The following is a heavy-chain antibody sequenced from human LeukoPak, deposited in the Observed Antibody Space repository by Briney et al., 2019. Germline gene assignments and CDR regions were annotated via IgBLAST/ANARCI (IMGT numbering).Heavy chain of an antibody. CDR2: INSDGSST. V-gene: IGHV3-74*01. J-gene: IGHJ6*03. D-gene: IGHD3-9*01. CDR1: GFTFSSYW. Sequence: GSLRLSCAASGFTFSSYWMHWVRQAPGKGLVWVSRINSDGSSTSYADSVKGRFTISRDNAKNTLYLQMNSLRAEDTAVYYCARSRYDILTGYFDYYYYYYMDVWGKGTTVTISS. CDR3: ARSRYDILTGYFDYYYYYYMDV.